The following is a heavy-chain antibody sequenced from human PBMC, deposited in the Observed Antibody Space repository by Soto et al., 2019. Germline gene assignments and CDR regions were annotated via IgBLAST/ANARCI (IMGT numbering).Heavy chain of an antibody. J-gene: IGHJ6*02. CDR2: IYYSGST. V-gene: IGHV4-39*07. D-gene: IGHD3-3*01. CDR1: GGSISSSSYY. CDR3: TRDKSSTTYYARGMDV. Sequence: SETLSLTCTVSGGSISSSSYYWGWIRQPPGKGLEWIGSIYYSGSTYYNPSLKSRVTISIDQSKNQFSLKVRSVTAADTAVYYCTRDKSSTTYYARGMDVWGQGTTVT.